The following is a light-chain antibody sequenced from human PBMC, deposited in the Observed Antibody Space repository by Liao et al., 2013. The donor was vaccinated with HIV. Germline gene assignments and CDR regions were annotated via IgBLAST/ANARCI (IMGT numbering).Light chain of an antibody. V-gene: IGLV3-1*01. CDR2: QDR. CDR1: KLGDKY. Sequence: SYELTLPPSVSVSPGQTATITCSGDKLGDKYACWYQQKPGQSPVLVIYQDRKRPSGIPERFSGSNSGNTATLTISGTQAMDEADYYCQAWDSSTGVFGTGTKVTVL. CDR3: QAWDSSTGV. J-gene: IGLJ1*01.